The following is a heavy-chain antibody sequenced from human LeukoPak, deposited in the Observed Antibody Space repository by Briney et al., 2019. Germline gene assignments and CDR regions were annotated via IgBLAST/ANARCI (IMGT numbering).Heavy chain of an antibody. CDR3: ARTGWLHRYYGSGSYYLFDP. CDR2: INPSGGST. CDR1: GYTFTNYY. D-gene: IGHD3-10*01. V-gene: IGHV1-46*01. J-gene: IGHJ5*02. Sequence: ASVKVSCKASGYTFTNYYIHWVRQAPGQGLEWMGIINPSGGSTSYAQKFQGRVTMTTDTSTSTAYMELRSLRSDDTAVYYCARTGWLHRYYGSGSYYLFDPWGQGTLVTVSS.